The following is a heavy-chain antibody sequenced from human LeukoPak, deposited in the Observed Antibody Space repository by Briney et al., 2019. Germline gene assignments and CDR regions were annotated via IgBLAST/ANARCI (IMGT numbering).Heavy chain of an antibody. CDR3: ARAGVWDYSDSSGYHNAAFDI. J-gene: IGHJ3*02. V-gene: IGHV1-2*02. D-gene: IGHD3-22*01. CDR2: INPNNGGT. Sequence: ASVKVSCKASGYTFTGYYMHWVRQAPGQGLEWMGWINPNNGGTNYAQKFQGRVTVTRDTSISTAYMDLSRLRSDDTAVYYCARAGVWDYSDSSGYHNAAFDIWGQGTMVTVSS. CDR1: GYTFTGYY.